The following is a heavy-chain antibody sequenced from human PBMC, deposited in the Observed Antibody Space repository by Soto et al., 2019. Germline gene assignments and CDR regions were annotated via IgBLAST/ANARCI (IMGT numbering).Heavy chain of an antibody. CDR1: GYHLTSYG. J-gene: IGHJ6*02. D-gene: IGHD2-8*02. CDR3: ATTPGASYYYYGMGV. V-gene: IGHV1-18*01. CDR2: ISAYNGDT. Sequence: QVQLVQSGAEVKKPGASVKVSCKASGYHLTSYGISWVRQAPGQGLEWMGWISAYNGDTNYAQKFQGRCTLTPDTSTSTPYLELRTLSSDDTAVYYCATTPGASYYYYGMGVWGQGTTVTVSS.